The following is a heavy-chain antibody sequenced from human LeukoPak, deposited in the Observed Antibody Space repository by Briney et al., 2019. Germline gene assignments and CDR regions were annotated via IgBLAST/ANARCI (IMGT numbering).Heavy chain of an antibody. J-gene: IGHJ6*02. Sequence: ASVKVSCKASGFTFTSSAMQWVRQARGQRLEWIGWIVVGSGNTNYAQKFQERVTITRDMSTSTAYMELSSLRSENTAVYYCAADVADWLFTRRYYYYGMDVWGQGTTVTVSS. D-gene: IGHD3/OR15-3a*01. CDR3: AADVADWLFTRRYYYYGMDV. CDR1: GFTFTSSA. CDR2: IVVGSGNT. V-gene: IGHV1-58*02.